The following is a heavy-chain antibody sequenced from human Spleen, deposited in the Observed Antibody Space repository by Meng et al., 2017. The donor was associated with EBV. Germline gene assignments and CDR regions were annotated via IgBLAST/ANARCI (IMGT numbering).Heavy chain of an antibody. CDR3: ARDRTYSGTPDF. CDR1: GYIFTSYA. CDR2: ITTSTGTP. V-gene: IGHV7-4-1*02. Sequence: QGQLVQSGSELKQPGASVKTACKASGYIFTSYAIHWVRQATGQGPEWMGWITTSTGTPTYAQGFTGRFVFSLDSTVSTTFLQISALNPADTAVYYCARDRTYSGTPDFWGQGTLVTVSS. D-gene: IGHD1-26*01. J-gene: IGHJ4*02.